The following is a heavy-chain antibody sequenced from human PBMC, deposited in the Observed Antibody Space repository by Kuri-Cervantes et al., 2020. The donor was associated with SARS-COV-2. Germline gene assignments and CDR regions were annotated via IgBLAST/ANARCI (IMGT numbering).Heavy chain of an antibody. Sequence: SQTLSLTCAFYGESFSGYYWNWIRQSPGKGLEWIGEVNHGGSTNYNPSLKSRVTISVDTSSKQFSLNLSSVTAADTAVYYCARAYGFLRYIYYMDVWGRGTTVTVSS. CDR2: VNHGGST. CDR1: GESFSGYY. CDR3: ARAYGFLRYIYYMDV. V-gene: IGHV4-34*01. J-gene: IGHJ6*03. D-gene: IGHD4-17*01.